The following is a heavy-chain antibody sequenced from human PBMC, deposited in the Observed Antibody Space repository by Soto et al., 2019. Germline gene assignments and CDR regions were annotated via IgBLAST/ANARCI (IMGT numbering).Heavy chain of an antibody. Sequence: ASVKVSCKASGYTFTPYYMHWVRQAPGQGLEWMGIVNPSGGNTSYAQNFQGRVTMTRDTSTRTVYMHVCSMRPQGNAVYYSARGPRRVVTASSLKCQHLVFDFWGQGILVTVSS. CDR3: ARGPRRVVTASSLKCQHLVFDF. CDR2: VNPSGGNT. CDR1: GYTFTPYY. D-gene: IGHD6-13*01. V-gene: IGHV1-46*01. J-gene: IGHJ4*02.